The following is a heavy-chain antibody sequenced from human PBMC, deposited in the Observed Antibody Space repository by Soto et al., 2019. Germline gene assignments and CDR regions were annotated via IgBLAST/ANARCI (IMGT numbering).Heavy chain of an antibody. CDR1: GFTFSNYW. Sequence: EVQLVESGGGLVQPGGSLRLSCATSGFTFSNYWMHWVRQAPGKGPVWVSRINEDESNTNYADSVKGRFTISRDNAKNTPYLQMNRLRAEDTAVYYCARGLFLDYWCQGTRVTVSS. V-gene: IGHV3-74*01. CDR3: ARGLFLDY. D-gene: IGHD3-3*01. J-gene: IGHJ4*02. CDR2: INEDESNT.